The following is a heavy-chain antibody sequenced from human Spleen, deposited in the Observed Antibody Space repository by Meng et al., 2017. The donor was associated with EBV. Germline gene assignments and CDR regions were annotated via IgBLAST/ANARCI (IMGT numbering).Heavy chain of an antibody. J-gene: IGHJ4*02. D-gene: IGHD5-18*01. Sequence: SWTRVSKPGATVKVSCKASGDSFTEFSIHWVRQVPGQGLEWMGRLNPNSGGTNYAQNFQGRVTMTSDTSISTAYMALSGLTSDDTAVYYCASAYIYVFDYWGQGTLVTVSS. CDR1: GDSFTEFS. V-gene: IGHV1-2*06. CDR3: ASAYIYVFDY. CDR2: LNPNSGGT.